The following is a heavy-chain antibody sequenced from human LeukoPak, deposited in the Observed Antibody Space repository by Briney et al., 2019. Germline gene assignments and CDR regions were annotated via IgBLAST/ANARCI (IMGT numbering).Heavy chain of an antibody. J-gene: IGHJ5*02. CDR1: GYTFTSYG. D-gene: IGHD4-17*01. V-gene: IGHV1-69*04. CDR2: IIPILGIA. Sequence: SVKVSCKASGYTFTSYGISWVRQAPGQGLEWMGRIIPILGIANYAQKFQGRVTITADKSTSTAYMELGSLRSEDTAVYYCARDQENRPRRVTTSWFDPWGQGTLVTVSS. CDR3: ARDQENRPRRVTTSWFDP.